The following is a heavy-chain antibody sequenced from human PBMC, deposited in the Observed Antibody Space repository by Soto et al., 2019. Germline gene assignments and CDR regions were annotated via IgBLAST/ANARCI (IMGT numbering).Heavy chain of an antibody. CDR3: ARDLVEPYLSYYDSSGPIDY. Sequence: QVQLVQSGAEVKKPGASVKVSCKASGYTFTSYGISWVRQAPGQGLEWMGWISAYNGNTNYAQKLQGRVTMTTDTSTSTAYMELRSLRSDDTAVYYCARDLVEPYLSYYDSSGPIDYWGQGTLVTVSS. D-gene: IGHD3-22*01. V-gene: IGHV1-18*01. CDR2: ISAYNGNT. CDR1: GYTFTSYG. J-gene: IGHJ4*02.